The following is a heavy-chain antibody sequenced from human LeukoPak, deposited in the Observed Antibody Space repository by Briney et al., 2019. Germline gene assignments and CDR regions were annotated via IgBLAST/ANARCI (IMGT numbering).Heavy chain of an antibody. Sequence: GASVKISCKPSGYTFINHYIHWVRQAPGQGLEWMGVIRPTDGRTSYAQNFQGRLSMTSDTSTSTAYMELSSLRSEDTAMYYCTRTINPWFDPWGQGTPVSVSS. D-gene: IGHD3-9*01. J-gene: IGHJ5*02. V-gene: IGHV1-46*01. CDR3: TRTINPWFDP. CDR2: IRPTDGRT. CDR1: GYTFINHY.